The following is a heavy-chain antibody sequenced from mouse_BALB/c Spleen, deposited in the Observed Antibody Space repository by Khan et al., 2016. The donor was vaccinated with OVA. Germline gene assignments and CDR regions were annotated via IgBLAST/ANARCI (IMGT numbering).Heavy chain of an antibody. CDR1: GYTFTSYW. CDR2: INPSTDYT. J-gene: IGHJ3*01. D-gene: IGHD1-1*01. Sequence: QVQLQQPGAELAKPGASVKMSCKASGYTFTSYWMHWVKQRLGQGLEWIGYINPSTDYTEYNQKFKDKATLTADKSSSPAYMQLTCLTSEASAFYCCVKRGSGSAWFTYWGQGTLVTVSA. V-gene: IGHV1-7*01. CDR3: VKRGSGSAWFTY.